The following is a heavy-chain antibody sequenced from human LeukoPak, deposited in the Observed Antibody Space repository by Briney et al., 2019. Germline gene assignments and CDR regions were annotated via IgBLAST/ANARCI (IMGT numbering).Heavy chain of an antibody. J-gene: IGHJ6*02. CDR2: IIPIFGTA. CDR3: ARDGEYQLPGYYYGMDV. Sequence: ASVKVSCKASGGTFSSYAISWVRQAPGQGLEWMGGIIPIFGTANYAQKFQGRVTITADESTSTAYMELSSLRSEDTAVYYCARDGEYQLPGYYYGMDVWGQGTTVTVSS. V-gene: IGHV1-69*01. D-gene: IGHD2-2*01. CDR1: GGTFSSYA.